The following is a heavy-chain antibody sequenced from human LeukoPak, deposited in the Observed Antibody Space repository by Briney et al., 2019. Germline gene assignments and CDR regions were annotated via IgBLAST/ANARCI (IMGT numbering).Heavy chain of an antibody. J-gene: IGHJ4*02. CDR3: ARDGGGFLEWLLSDHFDY. V-gene: IGHV1-18*01. D-gene: IGHD3-3*01. CDR2: ISTYNGNT. CDR1: GSSFTSYS. Sequence: GASVTVSCKASGSSFTSYSISWIRQPQGQGLEWMGWISTYNGNTNYSQKHQVRGTMTTDTYTSTDYMEPRSLRSDDPAVYYCARDGGGFLEWLLSDHFDYWGQGTLVTVSS.